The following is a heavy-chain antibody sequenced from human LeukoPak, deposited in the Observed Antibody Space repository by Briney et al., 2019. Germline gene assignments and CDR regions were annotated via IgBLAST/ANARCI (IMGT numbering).Heavy chain of an antibody. J-gene: IGHJ5*02. V-gene: IGHV3-23*01. D-gene: IGHD3-22*01. CDR1: GFTFSTYA. CDR3: AKDRPRDYSSRQGFSDNWFDP. Sequence: PGGSLRLSCAASGFTFSTYAMTWVRQAPGRGLEWVSVISGSGVDTFYADPVKGRFTISRDNSKNTLYLQMDSLRAEDTAIYYCAKDRPRDYSSRQGFSDNWFDPWGQGTLVTVSS. CDR2: ISGSGVDT.